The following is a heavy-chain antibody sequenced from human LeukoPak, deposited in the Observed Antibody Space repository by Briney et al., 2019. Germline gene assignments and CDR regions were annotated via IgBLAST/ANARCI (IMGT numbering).Heavy chain of an antibody. CDR2: INPSGGST. CDR3: ARWGPSAAAVIYWYFDL. CDR1: GYTFTGYY. J-gene: IGHJ2*01. D-gene: IGHD6-13*01. Sequence: ASVKVSCKASGYTFTGYYMHWVRQAPGQGLEWMGIINPSGGSTSYAQKFQGRVTMTRDTSTSTVYMELSSLRSEDTAVYYCARWGPSAAAVIYWYFDLWGRGTLVTASS. V-gene: IGHV1-46*01.